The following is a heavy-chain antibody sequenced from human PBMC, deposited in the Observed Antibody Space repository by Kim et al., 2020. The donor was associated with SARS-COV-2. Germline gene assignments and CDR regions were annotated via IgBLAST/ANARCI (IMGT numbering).Heavy chain of an antibody. V-gene: IGHV3-23*01. Sequence: TKYPAPVKGRLTITRDNTKNTLYLKMNSLRAEDTAVYYCAKSMATGESDYWGQGTLVTVSS. CDR3: AKSMATGESDY. CDR2: T. J-gene: IGHJ4*02. D-gene: IGHD5-12*01.